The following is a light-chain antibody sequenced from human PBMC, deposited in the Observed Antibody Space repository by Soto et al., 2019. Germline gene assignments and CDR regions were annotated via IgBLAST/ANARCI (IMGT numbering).Light chain of an antibody. CDR2: DAS. Sequence: EIVMTQSPATLSVSPWEGAALSCRASQSISSNLAWYRQKPGQAPRLVIFDASTRATDMPGRFSGRGSGTEFTLTISSLQSEDYAVYYCQQYRNWPRTFGQGTKVDIK. CDR3: QQYRNWPRT. V-gene: IGKV3-15*01. J-gene: IGKJ1*01. CDR1: QSISSN.